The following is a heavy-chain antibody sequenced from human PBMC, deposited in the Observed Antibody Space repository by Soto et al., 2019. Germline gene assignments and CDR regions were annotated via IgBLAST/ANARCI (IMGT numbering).Heavy chain of an antibody. Sequence: PGGSLRLSCAASGFTFTSYWMTWVRQAPGKGLEWVANIKQDGGEKYYVGSVKGRFTISRDNAENSLYLQLDSLRAEDAAVYYCARGEFPIWGTYPLDYGGQGTLVTVSS. CDR1: GFTFTSYW. CDR2: IKQDGGEK. D-gene: IGHD3-16*02. V-gene: IGHV3-7*04. CDR3: ARGEFPIWGTYPLDY. J-gene: IGHJ4*02.